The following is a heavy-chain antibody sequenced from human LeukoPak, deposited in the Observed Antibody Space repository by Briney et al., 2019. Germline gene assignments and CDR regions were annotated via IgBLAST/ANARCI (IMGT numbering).Heavy chain of an antibody. Sequence: PGGSLRLSCAVSGITLSHYGMSWVRQAPGKGLEWVAGISGSGGGTYYADSVKGRFTISRDNPKNTLYLQMNGLRAEDTAVYFCAKRGVVIRVILVGFHKEAYYFDSWGQGALVTVSS. J-gene: IGHJ4*02. CDR2: ISGSGGGT. CDR3: AKRGVVIRVILVGFHKEAYYFDS. CDR1: GITLSHYG. D-gene: IGHD3-22*01. V-gene: IGHV3-23*01.